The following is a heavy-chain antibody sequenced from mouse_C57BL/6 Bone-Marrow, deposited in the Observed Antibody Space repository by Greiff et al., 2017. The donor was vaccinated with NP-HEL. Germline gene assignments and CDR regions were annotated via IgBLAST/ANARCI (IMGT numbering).Heavy chain of an antibody. Sequence: EVNLVESGGDLVKPGGSLKLSCAASGFTFSSYGMSWVRQTPDKRLEWVATISSGGSYTYYPDSVKGRFTISSDNAKNTLYLQMSSLKSEDTARYFCARQKVDYGNLYYFDYWGQGTTLTVSS. CDR3: ARQKVDYGNLYYFDY. D-gene: IGHD2-1*01. V-gene: IGHV5-6*01. CDR2: ISSGGSYT. J-gene: IGHJ2*01. CDR1: GFTFSSYG.